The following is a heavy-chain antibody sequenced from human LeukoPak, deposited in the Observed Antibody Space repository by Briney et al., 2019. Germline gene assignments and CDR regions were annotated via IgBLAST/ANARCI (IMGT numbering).Heavy chain of an antibody. Sequence: GGSLRLSCGASGFTFSAYWMSWVRQAPGKGLEWVANTKKDGSEKYYVDSVKGRFTISRDNAKNSLYLQMNSLRVEDTAVYYCVREGYFVFDFWGQGALVTVSS. CDR3: VREGYFVFDF. CDR1: GFTFSAYW. V-gene: IGHV3-7*01. J-gene: IGHJ4*02. D-gene: IGHD2-21*01. CDR2: TKKDGSEK.